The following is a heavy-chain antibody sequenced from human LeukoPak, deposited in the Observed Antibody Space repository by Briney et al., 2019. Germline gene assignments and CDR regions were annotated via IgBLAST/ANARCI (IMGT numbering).Heavy chain of an antibody. J-gene: IGHJ4*02. V-gene: IGHV4-34*01. CDR1: GGSFSGYY. Sequence: SETLSLTCAVYGGSFSGYYWSWIRQPPGKGLEWIGEINHSGSTNYNPSLKSRVTISVDTSKNQFSLKLSSVTAADTAVYYCARGRYYGSRSYRYWGQGTLVTVSS. CDR2: INHSGST. D-gene: IGHD3-10*01. CDR3: ARGRYYGSRSYRY.